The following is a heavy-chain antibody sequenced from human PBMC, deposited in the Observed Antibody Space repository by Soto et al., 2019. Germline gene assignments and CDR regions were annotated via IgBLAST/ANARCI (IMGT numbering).Heavy chain of an antibody. V-gene: IGHV4-4*02. Sequence: SETLSLTCAVSGGSISSSNWWSWVRQPPGKGLEWIGEIYHSGSTNYNPSLKSRVTISVDKSKNQFSLKLSSVTAADTAVYYCARAFRGDPGSYAFDIWGQGTMVTVSS. CDR1: GGSISSSNW. CDR2: IYHSGST. CDR3: ARAFRGDPGSYAFDI. J-gene: IGHJ3*02. D-gene: IGHD3-10*01.